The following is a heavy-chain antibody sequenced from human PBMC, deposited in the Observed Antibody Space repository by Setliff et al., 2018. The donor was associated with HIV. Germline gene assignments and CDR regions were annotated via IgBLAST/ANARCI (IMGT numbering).Heavy chain of an antibody. J-gene: IGHJ4*02. D-gene: IGHD5-18*01. V-gene: IGHV3-30*18. CDR3: AKEKGAHSYADY. CDR1: GGSFGDQF. Sequence: LSLTCAVYGGSFGDQFWNWIRQAPGKGLEWVAVISYDGSNKYYADSVKGRFTISRDNSENTLYLQMNSLRAEDTAVYYCAKEKGAHSYADYWGQGTLVTVSS. CDR2: ISYDGSNK.